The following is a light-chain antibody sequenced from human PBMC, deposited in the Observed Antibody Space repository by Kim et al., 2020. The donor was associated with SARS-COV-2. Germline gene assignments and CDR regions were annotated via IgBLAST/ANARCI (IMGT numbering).Light chain of an antibody. Sequence: GQSNTLSCTGTSSDVDDYNYVSWYQQHPGKAPKLLLYYVNNRPSVVSTRFSGSKSGNTTSLTISGLQAEDEADYYCRSYTSSTTLLFGTGTKVTVL. J-gene: IGLJ1*01. CDR1: SSDVDDYNY. V-gene: IGLV2-14*03. CDR3: RSYTSSTTLL. CDR2: YVN.